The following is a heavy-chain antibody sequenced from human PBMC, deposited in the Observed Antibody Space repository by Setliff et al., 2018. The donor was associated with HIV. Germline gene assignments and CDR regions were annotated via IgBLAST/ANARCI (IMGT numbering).Heavy chain of an antibody. Sequence: PGGSLRLSCGASGFMFSKYGMHWVRQAPGKGLEWVTFIRYDGSNKYYADSVKGRFTISRDNAKNSLYLQMNSLRAEDAAVYYCAREVWSEDDNWGQGTLVTVS. CDR3: AREVWSEDDN. V-gene: IGHV3-30*02. D-gene: IGHD3-10*01. CDR1: GFMFSKYG. CDR2: IRYDGSNK. J-gene: IGHJ4*02.